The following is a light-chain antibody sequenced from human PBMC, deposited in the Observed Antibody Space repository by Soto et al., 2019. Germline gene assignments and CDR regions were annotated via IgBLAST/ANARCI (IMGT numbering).Light chain of an antibody. CDR2: DAS. Sequence: DIQMTRSPSTLSASVGDRVTITCRASQSISYWLAWYQQKPGKAPKLLIYDASKLQSGVPSRFSGSGSGTEFTLTISSLQPDDFASYYCQHYHSFPLTFGQGAKLEIK. J-gene: IGKJ2*01. CDR3: QHYHSFPLT. CDR1: QSISYW. V-gene: IGKV1-5*01.